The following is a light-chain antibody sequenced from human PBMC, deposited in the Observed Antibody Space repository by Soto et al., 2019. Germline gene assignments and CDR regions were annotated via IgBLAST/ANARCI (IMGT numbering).Light chain of an antibody. V-gene: IGLV2-14*01. J-gene: IGLJ1*01. CDR1: SSDVGGYNY. CDR2: EVS. Sequence: QSVLTQPASVSGSPGQSITISCTGTSSDVGGYNYVSWYQQHPGKAPKLIIYEVSNRPSGVSNRFSGSKSGNTASLTISGLQAEDEADYYCSSYTSSSPFYVVGTGTKVTVL. CDR3: SSYTSSSPFYV.